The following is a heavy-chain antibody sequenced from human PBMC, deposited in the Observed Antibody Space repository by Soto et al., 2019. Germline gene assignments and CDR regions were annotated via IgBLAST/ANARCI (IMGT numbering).Heavy chain of an antibody. CDR3: AADAGTYYDFGRGYLCYYYYYGMYV. J-gene: IGHJ6*02. CDR1: GFTFTSFA. Sequence: SVKVSCTASGFTFTSFAVQWVRQARGQRLAWIGWIVVGSGNTNYAQKFQERVTITRDMSTSTAYMELSSLRSEGTAVYYCAADAGTYYDFGRGYLCYYYYYGMYVWGQGPKVTVPS. V-gene: IGHV1-58*01. CDR2: IVVGSGNT. D-gene: IGHD3-3*01.